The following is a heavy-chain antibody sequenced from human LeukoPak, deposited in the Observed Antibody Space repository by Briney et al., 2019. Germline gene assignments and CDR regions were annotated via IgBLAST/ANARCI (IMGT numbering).Heavy chain of an antibody. CDR2: IYTSGST. D-gene: IGHD2-21*01. J-gene: IGHJ5*02. V-gene: IGHV4-4*07. CDR3: VRDRVSLIFDP. CDR1: GGSISSYY. Sequence: PSETLSLTCTVSGGSISSYYWSWIRQPAGKGLEWIGRIYTSGSTNYNPSLKSRVTMSVDTSKNQFSLKLSSVTAADPALYYCVRDRVSLIFDPWGQGTLVTVSS.